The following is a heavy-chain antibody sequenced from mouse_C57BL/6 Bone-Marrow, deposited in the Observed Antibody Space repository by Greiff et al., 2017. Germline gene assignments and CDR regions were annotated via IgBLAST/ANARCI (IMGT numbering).Heavy chain of an antibody. CDR3: ARGLYYDYPYYFDY. CDR2: ISGGGGNT. Sequence: EVMLVESGGGLVKPGGSLKLSCAASGFTFSSYTMSWVRQTPEKRLEWVATISGGGGNTYYPDSVKGRFTISRDNAKNTLYLQMSSLRSEDTALYYCARGLYYDYPYYFDYWGQGTTLTVSS. CDR1: GFTFSSYT. J-gene: IGHJ2*01. D-gene: IGHD2-4*01. V-gene: IGHV5-9*01.